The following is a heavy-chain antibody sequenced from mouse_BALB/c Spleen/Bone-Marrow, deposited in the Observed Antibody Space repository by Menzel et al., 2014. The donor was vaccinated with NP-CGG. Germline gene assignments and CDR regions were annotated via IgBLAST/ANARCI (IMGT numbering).Heavy chain of an antibody. D-gene: IGHD2-3*01. CDR2: INPDSSTI. CDR1: GLDFSRYW. V-gene: IGHV4-1*02. Sequence: EVMLVESGGGLVQPGGSLKLSCAASGLDFSRYWMSWVRQAPGKGLEWIGEINPDSSTINYTPSLKDKFIISRDNAKNTLYLQMDKVRSEDTALYYCTSYDGYYYWYCDVWGAGTTVTVPS. CDR3: TSYDGYYYWYCDV. J-gene: IGHJ1*01.